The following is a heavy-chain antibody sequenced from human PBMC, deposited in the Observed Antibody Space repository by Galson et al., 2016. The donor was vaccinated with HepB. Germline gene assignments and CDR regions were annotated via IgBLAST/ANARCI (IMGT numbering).Heavy chain of an antibody. J-gene: IGHJ4*02. Sequence: SLRLSCAASGFTFSNYGMHWVRQAPGKGLEWVAVTSNDGSNKYYADSVKGRFTISRDNSKNTLYLQMNSLRAEDTAVYYCEKTRQSGYCSSTDCYGLDYWGQGTLVTVSS. CDR2: TSNDGSNK. D-gene: IGHD2-2*01. CDR3: EKTRQSGYCSSTDCYGLDY. V-gene: IGHV3-30*18. CDR1: GFTFSNYG.